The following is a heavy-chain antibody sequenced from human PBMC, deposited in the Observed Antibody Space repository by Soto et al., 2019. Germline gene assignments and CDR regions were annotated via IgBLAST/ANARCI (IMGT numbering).Heavy chain of an antibody. D-gene: IGHD6-13*01. CDR2: INHSGST. Sequence: QVQLQQWGAGLLKPSETLSLTCAVYGGSFSGYYWSWIRQPPGKGLEWIGEINHSGSTNYNPSLKSRVTISVNTSKNQFSLKLSPVTAAATAVYYCAREQQPANWFDPWGQGTLVTVSS. CDR3: AREQQPANWFDP. J-gene: IGHJ5*02. CDR1: GGSFSGYY. V-gene: IGHV4-34*01.